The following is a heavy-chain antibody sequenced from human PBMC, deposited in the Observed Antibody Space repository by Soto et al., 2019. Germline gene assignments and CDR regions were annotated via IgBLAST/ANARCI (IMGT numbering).Heavy chain of an antibody. V-gene: IGHV1-18*01. CDR2: ISAYNGNT. J-gene: IGHJ6*03. Sequence: ASVKVSCKASGYTFTSYGISWVRQAPGQGLEWMGWISAYNGNTNYAQKLQGRVTMTTDTSTSTAYMELRSLRSDDTAVYYCAREMMGSSSNYYYYYMDVWGKGTTVTVSS. CDR1: GYTFTSYG. CDR3: AREMMGSSSNYYYYYMDV. D-gene: IGHD6-6*01.